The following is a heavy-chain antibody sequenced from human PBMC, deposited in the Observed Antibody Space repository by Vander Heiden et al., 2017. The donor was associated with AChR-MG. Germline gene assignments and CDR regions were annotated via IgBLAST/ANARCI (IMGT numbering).Heavy chain of an antibody. CDR2: INHSGST. J-gene: IGHJ4*02. CDR1: GGSFSDYY. D-gene: IGHD3-3*01. Sequence: QVQLQQWGAGLLKPSETLSLTCAVYGGSFSDYYWSWIRQPPGKGLEWIGEINHSGSTNYNPSLKSRVTISGDPAKNQFSLKLNSVTAADTAVYYCARYEFWSGYDRRYYFDPWGQGTPVTVSS. CDR3: ARYEFWSGYDRRYYFDP. V-gene: IGHV4-34*01.